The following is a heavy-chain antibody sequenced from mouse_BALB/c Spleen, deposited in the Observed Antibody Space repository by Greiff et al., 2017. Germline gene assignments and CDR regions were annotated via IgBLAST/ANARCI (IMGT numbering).Heavy chain of an antibody. CDR2: ISSGGGNT. CDR3: TRCDYCGSSRGCFAV. Sequence: EVKVVESGGGLVKPGGSLKLSCAASGFTFSSYTMSWVRQTPEKRLEWVATISSGGGNTYYPDSVKGRFTISRDNAKNNLYLQMSSLRSADTAVYKGTRCDYCGSSRGCFAVWGAGTTVTVS. V-gene: IGHV5-9*03. CDR1: GFTFSSYT. J-gene: IGHJ1*01. D-gene: IGHD1-1*01.